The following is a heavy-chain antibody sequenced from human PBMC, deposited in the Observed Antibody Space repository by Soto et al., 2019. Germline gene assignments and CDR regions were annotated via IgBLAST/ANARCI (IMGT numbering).Heavy chain of an antibody. J-gene: IGHJ4*02. D-gene: IGHD2-2*01. Sequence: QITLKESGPTLVKPTQTLTLTCTFSGFSLSTTAEGVGWIRQPPGRALEWLALIYWDDDESYSPSLKSRLTITKDTSKHQVVLTMTNVDPVDTATYYCAHGSCSSADCYPNPYLDCWGQGILVTVSS. CDR3: AHGSCSSADCYPNPYLDC. CDR2: IYWDDDE. CDR1: GFSLSTTAEG. V-gene: IGHV2-5*02.